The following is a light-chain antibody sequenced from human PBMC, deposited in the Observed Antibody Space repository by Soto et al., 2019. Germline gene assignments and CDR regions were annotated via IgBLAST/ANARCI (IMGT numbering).Light chain of an antibody. Sequence: EIVLTQSPATLSVSPGERATLSCRASQSFVSNLAWYQQKPGQAPRLLIYGASRRATGIPDRFSGSGSGTDFTLTISRLEPEDFAVYYCQQYGTSRRTFGQGTKVDI. V-gene: IGKV3-20*01. CDR1: QSFVSN. CDR3: QQYGTSRRT. J-gene: IGKJ1*01. CDR2: GAS.